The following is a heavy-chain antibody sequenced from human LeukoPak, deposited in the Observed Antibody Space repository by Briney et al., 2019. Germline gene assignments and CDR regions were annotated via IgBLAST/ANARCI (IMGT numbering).Heavy chain of an antibody. CDR2: INPNSGGT. CDR3: ARDLGYYDSSGYVPHFDY. V-gene: IGHV1-2*02. Sequence: ASVKVSCKASGYTFTGYYMHWVRQAPGQGLEWMGWINPNSGGTNYAQKFQGRVTMTRDTSISTAYMELSSLRSEDTAVYYCARDLGYYDSSGYVPHFDYWGQGTLVTVSS. D-gene: IGHD3-22*01. J-gene: IGHJ4*02. CDR1: GYTFTGYY.